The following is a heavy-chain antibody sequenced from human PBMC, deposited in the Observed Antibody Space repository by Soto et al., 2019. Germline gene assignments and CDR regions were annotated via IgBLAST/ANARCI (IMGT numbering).Heavy chain of an antibody. CDR1: GYTFTSYD. J-gene: IGHJ4*02. Sequence: ASVKVSCKASGYTFTSYDINWVRQATGQGLEWMGWMNPNSGNTGYAQKFQGRVTMTRNTSISTAYMELSSLRSEDTAVYYCARGRGAYYDILTGYGGSYHFDYWGQGTLVTVSS. D-gene: IGHD3-9*01. V-gene: IGHV1-8*01. CDR2: MNPNSGNT. CDR3: ARGRGAYYDILTGYGGSYHFDY.